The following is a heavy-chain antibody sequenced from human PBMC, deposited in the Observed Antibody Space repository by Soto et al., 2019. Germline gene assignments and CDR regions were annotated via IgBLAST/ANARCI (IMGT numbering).Heavy chain of an antibody. CDR3: AKDWRELLSRFDY. CDR1: GFTFSSYG. J-gene: IGHJ4*02. CDR2: ISYDGSNK. V-gene: IGHV3-30*18. D-gene: IGHD2-15*01. Sequence: GGSLRLSCAASGFTFSSYGMHWVRQAPGKGLEWVAVISYDGSNKYYADSVKGRFTISRDNSKNTLYLQMNSLRAEDTAVYYCAKDWRELLSRFDYWGQGTLVTVSS.